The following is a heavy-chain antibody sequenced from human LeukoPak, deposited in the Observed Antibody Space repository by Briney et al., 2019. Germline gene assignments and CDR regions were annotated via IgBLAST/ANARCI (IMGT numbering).Heavy chain of an antibody. CDR3: AKDSSITYYYGSGEIDY. CDR2: ISCSGGST. V-gene: IGHV3-23*01. J-gene: IGHJ4*02. CDR1: GFTFSDYY. Sequence: GSLRLSCAASGFTFSDYYMSWVRPAPGKGLEWVSAISCSGGSTYYADSVKGRFTISRDNSKNTLYLQMNSLRAEDTAVYYCAKDSSITYYYGSGEIDYWGQGTLVTVSS. D-gene: IGHD3-10*01.